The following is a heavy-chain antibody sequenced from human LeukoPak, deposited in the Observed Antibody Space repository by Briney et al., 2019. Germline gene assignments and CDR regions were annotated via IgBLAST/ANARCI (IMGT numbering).Heavy chain of an antibody. D-gene: IGHD6-13*01. CDR1: GGSISSGSYY. Sequence: SETLSLTCTVSGGSISSGSYYWSWIRQPAGKGLEWIGRIYTSGSTNYNPSLKSRVTISVDTSKNQFSLKLRSGTAADTAVYYCARVRRIGAALGWFDPWGQGTLVTVSS. CDR3: ARVRRIGAALGWFDP. CDR2: IYTSGST. V-gene: IGHV4-61*02. J-gene: IGHJ5*02.